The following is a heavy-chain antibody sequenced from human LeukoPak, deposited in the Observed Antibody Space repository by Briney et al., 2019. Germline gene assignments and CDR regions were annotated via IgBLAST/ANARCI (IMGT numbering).Heavy chain of an antibody. CDR1: GYTFTGYY. CDR3: ARDRTSGYNWFDP. D-gene: IGHD3-22*01. J-gene: IGHJ5*02. CDR2: INPNSGDT. V-gene: IGHV1-2*02. Sequence: ASVKVSCKASGYTFTGYYMHWVRQAPGQGLEWMGWINPNSGDTNYAQKFQGRVTMTRDTSISTAYMELSRLASDDTAMYYCARDRTSGYNWFDPWGEGTLVTVSS.